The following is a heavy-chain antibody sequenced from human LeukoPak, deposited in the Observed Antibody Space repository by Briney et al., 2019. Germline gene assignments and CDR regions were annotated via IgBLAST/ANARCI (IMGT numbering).Heavy chain of an antibody. CDR1: GGSISSGSYY. Sequence: SETLSLTCTVSGGSISSGSYYWSWIRQPAGKGLEWIGRIYTSGSTNYNPSLKSRVTISVDTSKNQFSQKLSSVTAADTAVYYCARCSYYYDSSGYDDAFDIWGQGTMVTVSS. J-gene: IGHJ3*02. V-gene: IGHV4-61*02. D-gene: IGHD3-22*01. CDR3: ARCSYYYDSSGYDDAFDI. CDR2: IYTSGST.